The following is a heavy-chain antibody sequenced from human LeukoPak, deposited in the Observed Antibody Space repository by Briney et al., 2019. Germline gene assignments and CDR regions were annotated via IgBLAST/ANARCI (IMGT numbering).Heavy chain of an antibody. CDR2: IYCSGST. V-gene: IGHV4-30-4*01. CDR1: GGSISSGDDY. CDR3: ARALYGDHVFDWFDP. D-gene: IGHD4-17*01. J-gene: IGHJ5*02. Sequence: PSQTLSLTCTVSGGSISSGDDYWSWIRQPPGKGLEWIGYIYCSGSTYYNPSLKSRVTISVDTSKNQFSLKLSSVTAADTAVYYCARALYGDHVFDWFDPWGQGALVTVSS.